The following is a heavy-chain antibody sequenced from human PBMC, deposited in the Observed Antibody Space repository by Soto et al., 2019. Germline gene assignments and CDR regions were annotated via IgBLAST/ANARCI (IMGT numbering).Heavy chain of an antibody. CDR3: ARTSRTSTWDAFDI. V-gene: IGHV2-70*11. CDR2: IDWDDDK. CDR1: GGSFSGYY. J-gene: IGHJ3*02. D-gene: IGHD2-2*01. Sequence: TLSLTCAVYGGSFSGYYWSWIRQPPGKALEWLARIDWDDDKYYSTSLETRPTISKDTSKNQVVLTMTNMDPVDTATYYCARTSRTSTWDAFDIWGQGTMVTVSS.